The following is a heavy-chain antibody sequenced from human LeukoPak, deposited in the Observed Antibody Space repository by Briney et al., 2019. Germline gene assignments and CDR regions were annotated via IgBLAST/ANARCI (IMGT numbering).Heavy chain of an antibody. V-gene: IGHV3-23*01. CDR2: TGGSGGSI. CDR3: AKDVESYSAFDI. CDR1: GFTFGSYA. D-gene: IGHD1-26*01. J-gene: IGHJ3*02. Sequence: GGSLRLSCAASGFTFGSYAMSWVRQAPGKGLEWVSGTGGSGGSIYYADSVKGRFTISRDNPKNTLYLQMNSLRGEDTAVYYCAKDVESYSAFDIWGQGTMVTVSS.